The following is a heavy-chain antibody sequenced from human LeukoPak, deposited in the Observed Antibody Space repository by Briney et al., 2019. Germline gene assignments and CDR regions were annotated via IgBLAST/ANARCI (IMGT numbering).Heavy chain of an antibody. CDR3: AKDERNWNYNLASQTYD. D-gene: IGHD1-7*01. Sequence: GGSLRLSCAAPRFTFSSYAMSWVRQAPGKGLEWVSAISGSGGSTYYADSVKGRFTISRDNSKNTLYLQMSSLRAEDTAVYYCAKDERNWNYNLASQTYDWGQGTLVTVSS. J-gene: IGHJ4*02. CDR2: ISGSGGST. CDR1: RFTFSSYA. V-gene: IGHV3-23*01.